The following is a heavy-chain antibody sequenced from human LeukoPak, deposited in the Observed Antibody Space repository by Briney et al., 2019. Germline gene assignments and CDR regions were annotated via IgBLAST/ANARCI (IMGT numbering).Heavy chain of an antibody. CDR2: MNSDGRAT. D-gene: IGHD3-16*01. Sequence: GSLRLSCAVSGFTLSRYWMHWVRQAPGKGLVWVSRMNSDGRATTYADSVKGRFTISRDNAKNTLYLQMHSLRAEDTAVYYCAREFEATGFWALDYWGQGTLVTASS. CDR3: AREFEATGFWALDY. J-gene: IGHJ4*02. CDR1: GFTLSRYW. V-gene: IGHV3-74*01.